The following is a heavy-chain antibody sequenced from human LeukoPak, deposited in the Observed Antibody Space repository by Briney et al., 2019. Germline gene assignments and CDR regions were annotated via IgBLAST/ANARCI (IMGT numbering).Heavy chain of an antibody. V-gene: IGHV4-31*03. CDR3: ATGYGSGWFDA. J-gene: IGHJ5*02. CDR2: IDYSGKT. Sequence: SETLSLTCSVSGVSISGRGYWGWIRQHPGKGLEWIGYIDYSGKTYYKPSLQSRVIISADTSKNQFTLKVTSVTAADAAVYYCATGYGSGWFDAWGQGAVVTVSS. CDR1: GVSISGRGY. D-gene: IGHD3-16*01.